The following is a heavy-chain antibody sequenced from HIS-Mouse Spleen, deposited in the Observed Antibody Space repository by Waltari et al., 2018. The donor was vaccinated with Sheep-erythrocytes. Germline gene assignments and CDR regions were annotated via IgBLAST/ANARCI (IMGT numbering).Heavy chain of an antibody. CDR3: ARGHYSGYDFDY. Sequence: QVQLVQSGAEVKKPGASVKVSCKASGYTFTSYDINWVRQATGQGLEWMGWRNPTSGNTGYAKKFQGRVTMTRNTSISTAYMELSSLRSEDTAVYYCARGHYSGYDFDYWGQGTLVTVSS. CDR2: RNPTSGNT. CDR1: GYTFTSYD. J-gene: IGHJ4*02. D-gene: IGHD5-12*01. V-gene: IGHV1-8*01.